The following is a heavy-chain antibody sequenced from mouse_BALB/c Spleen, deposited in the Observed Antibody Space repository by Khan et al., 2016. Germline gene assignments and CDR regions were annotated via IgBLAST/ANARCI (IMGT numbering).Heavy chain of an antibody. CDR1: GFNIKDYY. CDR2: IDPGNGDT. CDR3: IACDYNAMDY. J-gene: IGHJ4*01. V-gene: IGHV14-4*02. Sequence: VQLQQSGAELVRSGASVKLSCTASGFNIKDYYMHWVKQRPEQGLEWIGWIDPGNGDTEYAPKFQGKATMTADTSSNTAYLQLSSLTSEDTAVYYCIACDYNAMDYWGQGTSVTVSS.